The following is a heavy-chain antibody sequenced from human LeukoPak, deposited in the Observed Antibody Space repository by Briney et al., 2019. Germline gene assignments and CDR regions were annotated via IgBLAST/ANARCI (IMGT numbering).Heavy chain of an antibody. CDR1: GGSISSLSYY. V-gene: IGHV4-39*02. D-gene: IGHD4-23*01. J-gene: IGHJ4*02. Sequence: PSETLSLTCTVSGGSISSLSYYWAWIRQPPGKGLEWIGSIFYSGGTYDNPSLKSRVTLSVDTSKNQFSLRLSSVTAADTAVYYCARDLYGGNSGVFDYWGQGTLVTVSS. CDR3: ARDLYGGNSGVFDY. CDR2: IFYSGGT.